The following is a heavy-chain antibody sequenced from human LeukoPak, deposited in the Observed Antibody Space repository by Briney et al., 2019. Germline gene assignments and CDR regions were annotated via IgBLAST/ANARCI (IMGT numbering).Heavy chain of an antibody. CDR2: INPNSGGT. V-gene: IGHV1-2*02. J-gene: IGHJ1*01. D-gene: IGHD2-21*02. Sequence: GASVKVSCKASGYTFTSYYMHWVRQAPGQGLEWMGWINPNSGGTNYAQKFQGRVTMTRDTSISTAYMELSRLRSDDTAVYYCATSYCGGDCYSFQHWGQGTLVTVSS. CDR3: ATSYCGGDCYSFQH. CDR1: GYTFTSYY.